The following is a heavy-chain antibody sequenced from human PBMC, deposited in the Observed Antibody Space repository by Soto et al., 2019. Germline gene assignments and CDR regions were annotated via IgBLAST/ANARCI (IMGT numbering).Heavy chain of an antibody. Sequence: PAGRLKISCKVSGNTFPAYWIGWVRQMPGKGLEWMGVIFPGDFDTRYSPSFQGQVTISADRSATTAYLHWSSLKASDSAIYYCAGLDYIVTPLSHPTGPFDTWGQGTLVTVSS. V-gene: IGHV5-51*03. J-gene: IGHJ4*02. CDR2: IFPGDFDT. CDR3: AGLDYIVTPLSHPTGPFDT. CDR1: GNTFPAYW. D-gene: IGHD2-21*01.